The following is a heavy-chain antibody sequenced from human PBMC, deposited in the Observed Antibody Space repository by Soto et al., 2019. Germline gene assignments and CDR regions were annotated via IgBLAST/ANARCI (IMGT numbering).Heavy chain of an antibody. CDR2: ISDYNGNT. J-gene: IGHJ4*02. D-gene: IGHD3-16*02. CDR1: GYTFTNNG. V-gene: IGHV1-18*01. CDR3: ASGGLRLGEVSSFDY. Sequence: QVQLVQSGAEVKKPGASVKLSCKASGYTFTNNGVSWVRQAPGQGLEWMGWISDYNGNTNYAQKLQDRVTMTKDTSTSTAYMELSSLRSDDTAVYYCASGGLRLGEVSSFDYWGQGTLVTVSS.